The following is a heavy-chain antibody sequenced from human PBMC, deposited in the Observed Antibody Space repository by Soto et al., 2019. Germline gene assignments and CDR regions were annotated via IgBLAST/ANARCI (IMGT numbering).Heavy chain of an antibody. CDR2: ISSSGSTI. J-gene: IGHJ6*02. CDR1: GFTFSDYY. CDR3: ATGYCSGGSCYSGLYYYYGMDV. Sequence: GGSLRLSCAASGFTFSDYYMSWIRQAPGKGLEWVSYISSSGSTIYYADSVKGRFTISRDNAKNSLYLQMNSLRAEDTAVYYCATGYCSGGSCYSGLYYYYGMDVWGQGTTVTVS. D-gene: IGHD2-15*01. V-gene: IGHV3-11*01.